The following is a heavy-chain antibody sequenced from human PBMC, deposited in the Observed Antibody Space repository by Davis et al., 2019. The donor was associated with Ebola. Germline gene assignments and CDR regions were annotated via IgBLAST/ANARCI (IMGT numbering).Heavy chain of an antibody. V-gene: IGHV4-59*01. J-gene: IGHJ4*02. CDR1: GGSISSYY. CDR2: IYYSGST. Sequence: SETLSLTCAVSGGSISSYYRTWIRQPPVKGLEWIRYIYYSGSTNYNPSLKSRVTISVDTSKNQFSLKLSSVTAADTAVYYCARGYSNCDGVGDYWGQGTLVTVSS. CDR3: ARGYSNCDGVGDY. D-gene: IGHD4-11*01.